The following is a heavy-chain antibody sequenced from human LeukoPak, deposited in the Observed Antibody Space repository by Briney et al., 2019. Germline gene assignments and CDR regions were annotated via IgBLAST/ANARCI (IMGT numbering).Heavy chain of an antibody. CDR3: ARASIAVADTYYMDV. J-gene: IGHJ6*03. V-gene: IGHV1-69*13. CDR1: GGTFSSYA. Sequence: PVKVSCKASGGTFSSYAISWVRQAPGLGLEWMGGIIPIFGTANYAQKFQGRVTITADESTSTAYMELSSLGSEDTAVYYCARASIAVADTYYMDVWGKGTTVTVSS. D-gene: IGHD6-19*01. CDR2: IIPIFGTA.